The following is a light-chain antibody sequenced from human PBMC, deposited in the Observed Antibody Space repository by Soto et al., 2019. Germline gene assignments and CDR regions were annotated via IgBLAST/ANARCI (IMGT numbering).Light chain of an antibody. CDR1: QSFSSNY. V-gene: IGKV3-20*01. CDR3: QQYGSSLYT. Sequence: EIVLTQSPASLSLSPVERATLSCRASQSFSSNYLAWYQQKPGQAPRLLIYAASSRATGIPDRFSGSGSGTDFTLTISRLEPEDFAVYYCQQYGSSLYTFGQGTKVDIK. CDR2: AAS. J-gene: IGKJ2*01.